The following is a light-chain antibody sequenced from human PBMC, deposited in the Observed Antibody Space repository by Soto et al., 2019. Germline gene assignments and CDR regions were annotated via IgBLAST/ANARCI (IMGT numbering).Light chain of an antibody. CDR2: DAS. CDR3: QRRHSWPA. V-gene: IGKV3-11*01. CDR1: GSIGTC. Sequence: EFVLTQSPVTLSLSPGETATLSCRASGSIGTCLAWYQQKPGQAPRLLIYDASTRATGIPARFSGRGSGTDFTLTINDLEPEDSAVYYCQRRHSWPAFGGGTKV. J-gene: IGKJ4*01.